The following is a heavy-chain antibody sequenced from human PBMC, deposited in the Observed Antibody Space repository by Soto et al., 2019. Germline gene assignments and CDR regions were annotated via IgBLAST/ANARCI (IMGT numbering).Heavy chain of an antibody. Sequence: SENRCDRCSGSGGSMRRGGYYGSWIRQEKGKGLEWIGYIYYSGSTYCKPSLKSRVTISVDTSKNQFSLKLSSVTAADTAVYYCARVYTPVIFWGSYRYPSVFAYSGQRTLVTVSS. V-gene: IGHV4-31*03. D-gene: IGHD3-16*02. CDR1: GGSMRRGGYY. CDR2: IYYSGST. J-gene: IGHJ4*02. CDR3: ARVYTPVIFWGSYRYPSVFAY.